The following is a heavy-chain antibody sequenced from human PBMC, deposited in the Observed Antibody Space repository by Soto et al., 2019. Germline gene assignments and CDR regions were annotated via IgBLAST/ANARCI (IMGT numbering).Heavy chain of an antibody. CDR2: ISSSSSTI. CDR3: ARDSSSSWYEYVFDY. V-gene: IGHV3-48*02. CDR1: GFTFSSYS. D-gene: IGHD6-13*01. Sequence: GGSLRLSCAASGFTFSSYSMNWVRQAPGKGLEWVSYISSSSSTIYYADSVKGRFTISRDNAKNSLYLQMNSLRDEDTAVYYCARDSSSSWYEYVFDYWGQGTLVTVSS. J-gene: IGHJ4*02.